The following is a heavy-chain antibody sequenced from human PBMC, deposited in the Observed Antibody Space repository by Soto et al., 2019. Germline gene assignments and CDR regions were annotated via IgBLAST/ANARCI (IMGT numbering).Heavy chain of an antibody. CDR3: ARPKVPYSYGRLFDY. CDR1: GFTFSDYY. Sequence: QVQLVESGGGLVKPGGSLRLSCAASGFTFSDYYMSWIRQAPGKGLEWVSYISSSSSYTNYADSVKGRFTISRDNAKNSLYLQMNILRAEDTAVYYCARPKVPYSYGRLFDYWGQGTLVTVSS. CDR2: ISSSSSYT. D-gene: IGHD5-18*01. J-gene: IGHJ4*02. V-gene: IGHV3-11*06.